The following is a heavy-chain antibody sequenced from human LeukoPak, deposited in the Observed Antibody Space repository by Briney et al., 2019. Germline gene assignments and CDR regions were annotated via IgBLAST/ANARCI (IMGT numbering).Heavy chain of an antibody. Sequence: GGSLRLSCAASGFTFSSYSMNWVRQAPGKGLEWVSFISTSSSYIYYADSVKGRFTISRDNAKNSLYLQMNRLRAEDTAVYTSARGGTGYYFDYWGQGTLVTVSS. J-gene: IGHJ4*02. CDR3: ARGGTGYYFDY. V-gene: IGHV3-21*01. CDR1: GFTFSSYS. CDR2: ISTSSSYI. D-gene: IGHD3/OR15-3a*01.